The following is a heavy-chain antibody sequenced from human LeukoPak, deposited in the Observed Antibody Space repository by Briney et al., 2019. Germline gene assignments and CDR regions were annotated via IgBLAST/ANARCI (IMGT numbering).Heavy chain of an antibody. V-gene: IGHV3-23*01. J-gene: IGHJ6*02. CDR3: AKVSIVVVPAAYYYYGMDV. Sequence: GGSLRLSCAASGFTFSSYAMSWVRQAPGKGLEWVSAISGSGGSTYYADSVKGRFTISRDNSKNTLYLQMNSLRAEDTAVYYCAKVSIVVVPAAYYYYGMDVWGQGTTVTVSS. D-gene: IGHD2-2*01. CDR1: GFTFSSYA. CDR2: ISGSGGST.